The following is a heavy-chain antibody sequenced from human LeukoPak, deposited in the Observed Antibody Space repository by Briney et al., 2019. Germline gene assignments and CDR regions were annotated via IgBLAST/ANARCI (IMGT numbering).Heavy chain of an antibody. CDR3: ARSTKMGDY. V-gene: IGHV3-7*04. D-gene: IGHD3-22*01. Sequence: GGSLRLSCAASGFPFSSYWMNWVRQAPGKGLEWVANINQDGSEKYYVDSVKGRFTISRDNAKNSLYVQMNSLRAEDTAVYYCARSTKMGDYWGQGTLVTVSS. CDR1: GFPFSSYW. CDR2: INQDGSEK. J-gene: IGHJ4*02.